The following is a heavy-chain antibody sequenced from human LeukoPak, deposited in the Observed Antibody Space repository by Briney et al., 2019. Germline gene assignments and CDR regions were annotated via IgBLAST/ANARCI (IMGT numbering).Heavy chain of an antibody. V-gene: IGHV5-10-1*01. Sequence: GESLKISCKGSGYSFTSYWISWVRQMPGKGLEWMGRIDPSDSYTNYSPSFQGHVTISADKSIRTAYLQWSSLKASDTAMYFCGRGRGKDDYWGQGTLVTVSS. CDR3: GRGRGKDDY. J-gene: IGHJ4*02. CDR1: GYSFTSYW. D-gene: IGHD3-16*01. CDR2: IDPSDSYT.